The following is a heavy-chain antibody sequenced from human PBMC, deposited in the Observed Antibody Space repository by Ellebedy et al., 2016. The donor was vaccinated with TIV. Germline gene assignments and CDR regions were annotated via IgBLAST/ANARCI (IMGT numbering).Heavy chain of an antibody. Sequence: SGPTLVKPTQTLTLTCTFSGFSLSTSGVSVGWVRQPPGKALQWLALVYWNDDKRYSPSLERRLTITKDTSTNQVALTMTNMDPMDTATYYCVHTEYHDGSGTYLYYFDQWGQGILVTVSS. CDR3: VHTEYHDGSGTYLYYFDQ. D-gene: IGHD3-10*01. V-gene: IGHV2-5*01. CDR2: VYWNDDK. CDR1: GFSLSTSGVS. J-gene: IGHJ4*02.